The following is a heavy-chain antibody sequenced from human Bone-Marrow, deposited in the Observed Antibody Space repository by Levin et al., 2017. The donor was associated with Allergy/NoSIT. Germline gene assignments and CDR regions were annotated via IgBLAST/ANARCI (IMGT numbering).Heavy chain of an antibody. V-gene: IGHV1-2*06. Sequence: VASVKVSCKASGYTFTDYYMHWVRQAPGQGLEWMGHINPDSAGTSLAQKFQGRVTMTRDTTISTAYMELSRLTSDDTAVYYCARRPTTWGPPDYWGQGTLVTVS. D-gene: IGHD2/OR15-2a*01. CDR3: ARRPTTWGPPDY. J-gene: IGHJ4*02. CDR2: INPDSAGT. CDR1: GYTFTDYY.